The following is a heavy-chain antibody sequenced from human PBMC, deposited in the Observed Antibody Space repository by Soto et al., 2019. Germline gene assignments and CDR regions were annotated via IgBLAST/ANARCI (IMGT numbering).Heavy chain of an antibody. V-gene: IGHV3-30-3*01. Sequence: QVQLVESGGGGVQPGRSLRLSCAASGFTFSSYAMHWVRQAPGKGLEWVAVISYDGNNKYYADSVKGRFTISSDNSKNKLYLQMNSLRSEDTAVYYCATPGSGSCPSWGQATPVTVSS. CDR1: GFTFSSYA. CDR2: ISYDGNNK. CDR3: ATPGSGSCPS. D-gene: IGHD1-26*01. J-gene: IGHJ5*02.